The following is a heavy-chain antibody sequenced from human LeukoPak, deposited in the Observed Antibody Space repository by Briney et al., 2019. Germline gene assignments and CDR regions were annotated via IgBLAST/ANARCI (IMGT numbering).Heavy chain of an antibody. D-gene: IGHD3-3*01. CDR3: ARDQPYESWSGHIIGAFDI. CDR1: GFTFSSHA. J-gene: IGHJ3*02. Sequence: GGSLRLSCAASGFTFSSHAMHWVRQAPGQGLEWVAVISYDGSNKYYADSVKGRFTISRDNSKNTLYLEMNSLRGEDTAVYYCARDQPYESWSGHIIGAFDIWGQGTMVTVSS. CDR2: ISYDGSNK. V-gene: IGHV3-30*04.